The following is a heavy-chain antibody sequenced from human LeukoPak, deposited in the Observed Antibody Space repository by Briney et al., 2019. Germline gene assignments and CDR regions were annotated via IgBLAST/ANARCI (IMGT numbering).Heavy chain of an antibody. V-gene: IGHV3-7*01. CDR2: INQEGSEK. J-gene: IGHJ3*02. CDR1: GFTFSSCW. D-gene: IGHD3-16*01. Sequence: GGSLRLSRAASGFTFSSCWMNWFRQAPGKGLEWVGNINQEGSEKHYVNSVRGRFTISRDNAKNSLYLQMNSLRAEDTAVYYCARPRGPADAFDIWGQGTMVTVSS. CDR3: ARPRGPADAFDI.